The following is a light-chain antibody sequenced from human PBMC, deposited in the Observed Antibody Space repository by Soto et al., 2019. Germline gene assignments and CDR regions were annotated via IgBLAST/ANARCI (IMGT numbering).Light chain of an antibody. Sequence: QSVLTQPASVSGAPRHSITISCAGTSSDVGGYNYVSWYQQLPGKAPQLVIYDVTHRPSGVSDRFSGSRSGNTASLTISGLQAEDEADYYCTSFTSGSTPYVLGTGTKVTVL. J-gene: IGLJ1*01. CDR3: TSFTSGSTPYV. V-gene: IGLV2-14*03. CDR1: SSDVGGYNY. CDR2: DVT.